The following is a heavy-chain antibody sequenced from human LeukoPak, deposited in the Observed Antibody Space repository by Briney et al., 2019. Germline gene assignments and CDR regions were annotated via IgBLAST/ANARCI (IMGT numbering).Heavy chain of an antibody. D-gene: IGHD5-18*01. CDR3: ACREFYSPWPGP. CDR1: GYSFTSYW. V-gene: IGHV5-51*01. CDR2: IYPDDSRT. J-gene: IGHJ5*02. Sequence: GESLKIFCKGSGYSFTSYWIGWVRQTPGKGLEWMGVIYPDDSRTRYNPSFEGQVTISADKSITTAYLQWSSLKASDTAMYYCACREFYSPWPGPWGQGTLVTVSS.